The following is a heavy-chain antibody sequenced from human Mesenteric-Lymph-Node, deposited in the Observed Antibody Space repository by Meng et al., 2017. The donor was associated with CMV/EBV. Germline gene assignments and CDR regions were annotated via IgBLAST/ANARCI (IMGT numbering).Heavy chain of an antibody. CDR3: AKDWGGYCTSTSCTSPGMDV. D-gene: IGHD2-2*01. CDR1: GFTFSNYW. Sequence: GGSLRLSCAASGFTFSNYWMSWVRQAPGKGLEWVAFIRYDGSNKYYADSVKGRFTISRDNSKNTLSLQMNSLRAEDTAVFYCAKDWGGYCTSTSCTSPGMDVWGQGTTVTVSS. CDR2: IRYDGSNK. J-gene: IGHJ6*02. V-gene: IGHV3-30*02.